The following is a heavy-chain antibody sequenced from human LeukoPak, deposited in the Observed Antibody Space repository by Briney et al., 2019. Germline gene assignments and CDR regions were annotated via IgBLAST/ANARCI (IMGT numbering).Heavy chain of an antibody. J-gene: IGHJ4*02. V-gene: IGHV3-30*02. Sequence: PGGSLRLSCAASGFTFSSYDMHWVRQAPGKGLEWVTWIRFDGSNKYYADSVRGRFTISRDNSKNTLYLQMNSLRAEDTAIYYCATYRQVLLPFESWGQGTLVTVSS. CDR3: ATYRQVLLPFES. CDR1: GFTFSSYD. D-gene: IGHD2-8*02. CDR2: IRFDGSNK.